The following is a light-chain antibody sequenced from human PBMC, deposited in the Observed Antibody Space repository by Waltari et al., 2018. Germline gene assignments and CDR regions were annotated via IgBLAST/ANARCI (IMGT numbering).Light chain of an antibody. V-gene: IGLV1-44*01. CDR2: GND. CDR1: NSNIGSNT. J-gene: IGLJ3*02. Sequence: QSVLTQPASLSGTPGQRVTISCSGSNSNIGSNTVDWNQVDPGTAPKLLIHGNDQRPSGVPDRFSGSKFGASGSLAISGLQPEDESEYYCAAWDERLKGWVFGGGTRLTVL. CDR3: AAWDERLKGWV.